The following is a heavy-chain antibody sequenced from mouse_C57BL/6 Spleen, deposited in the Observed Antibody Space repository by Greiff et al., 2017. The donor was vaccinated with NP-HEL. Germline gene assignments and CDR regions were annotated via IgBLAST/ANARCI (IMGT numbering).Heavy chain of an antibody. V-gene: IGHV1-82*01. Sequence: QVQLQQSGPELVKPGASVKISCKASGYAFSSSWMNWVKQRPGKGLEWIGRFYPGDGDINYNGKFKGKATLTADKSTSTATMQLSRLTSEESAVYFYTSCPYGSSPYFDYWGQGTTLTVSS. CDR3: TSCPYGSSPYFDY. CDR2: FYPGDGDI. D-gene: IGHD1-1*01. CDR1: GYAFSSSW. J-gene: IGHJ2*01.